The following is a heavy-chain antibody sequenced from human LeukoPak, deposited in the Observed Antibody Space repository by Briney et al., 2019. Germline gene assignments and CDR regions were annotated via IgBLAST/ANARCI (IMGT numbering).Heavy chain of an antibody. CDR1: GDTLTELS. V-gene: IGHV1-24*01. D-gene: IGHD3-10*01. CDR2: FVPEDGET. CDR3: ATLPRGHLFDS. Sequence: ASVKVSCKLSGDTLTELSMHWVRQSPGKGLEWMGGFVPEDGETIYAQKFQGRVTMTEDTSTDTAYMELSSLRSDDTAVYFCATLPRGHLFDSWGQGTLVTVPS. J-gene: IGHJ4*02.